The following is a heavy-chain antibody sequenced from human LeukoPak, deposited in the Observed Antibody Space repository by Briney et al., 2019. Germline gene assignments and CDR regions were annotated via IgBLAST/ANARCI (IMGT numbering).Heavy chain of an antibody. CDR2: IYYSGST. CDR1: GGSISSGDYY. V-gene: IGHV4-30-2*03. CDR3: ARRDGYNWGYFDY. J-gene: IGHJ4*02. D-gene: IGHD5-24*01. Sequence: PSRTLSLTCTVSGGSISSGDYYWNWIRQPPGKGLEWIGSIYYSGSTYYNPSLKSRVTISVDTSKNQFSLKLSSVTAADTAVYYCARRDGYNWGYFDYWGQGTLVTVSS.